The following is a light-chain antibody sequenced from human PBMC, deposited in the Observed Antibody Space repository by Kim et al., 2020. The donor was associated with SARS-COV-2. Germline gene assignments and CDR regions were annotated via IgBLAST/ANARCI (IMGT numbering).Light chain of an antibody. V-gene: IGLV6-57*03. CDR1: SGSVDGNY. J-gene: IGLJ2*01. CDR2: EDD. CDR3: QSYNRSIVV. Sequence: GKTVTISCTRSSGSVDGNYGQWYQQRPGGVPTTVIYEDDQRPSGVPDRFSGSIDSSSNSASLTISGLKTEDEADYYCQSYNRSIVVFGGGTQLTVL.